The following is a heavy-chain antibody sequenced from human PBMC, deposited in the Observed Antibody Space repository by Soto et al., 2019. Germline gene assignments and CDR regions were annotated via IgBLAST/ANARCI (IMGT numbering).Heavy chain of an antibody. V-gene: IGHV4-30-4*01. D-gene: IGHD3-22*01. Sequence: QVQLQESGPGLVKPSQTLSLTCTVSGGSISSGNDYWSWIRQPPGKGLEWIGYIYTSGRTYYNPSLKSRVTISVDTSKNQFSLKLSSVTAADTAVYYCARYGDYYDSSGYYNPQSYYFDYWGQGTLVTVSS. CDR2: IYTSGRT. J-gene: IGHJ4*02. CDR1: GGSISSGNDY. CDR3: ARYGDYYDSSGYYNPQSYYFDY.